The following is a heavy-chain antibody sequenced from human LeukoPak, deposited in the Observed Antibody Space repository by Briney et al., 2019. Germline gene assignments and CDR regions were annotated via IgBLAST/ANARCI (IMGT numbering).Heavy chain of an antibody. J-gene: IGHJ5*02. V-gene: IGHV4-59*01. CDR3: ARDVDYGSGSCYKDSNWFDP. CDR1: GGSISSYY. D-gene: IGHD3-10*01. CDR2: IYYSGST. Sequence: SSETLSLTCTVSGGSISSYYWSWIRQPPGKGLEWIGYIYYSGSTNYNPSLKSRVTISVDTSKNQFSLKLSSVTAADTAVYYCARDVDYGSGSCYKDSNWFDPWGQGTLVTVSS.